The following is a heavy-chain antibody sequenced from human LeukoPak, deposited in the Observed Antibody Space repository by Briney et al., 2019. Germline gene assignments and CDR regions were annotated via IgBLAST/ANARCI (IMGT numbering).Heavy chain of an antibody. D-gene: IGHD2-15*01. CDR3: ATLDIVVVVAAPGMDV. V-gene: IGHV3-33*01. CDR1: EVSSSSYG. Sequence: GGSLRLPCAASEVSSSSYGMHWVRQPPAKGLEWVAVIWYDGSNKYYAASVKGRFTISRDNSKNTLYLQMNSLRAEDTAVYYCATLDIVVVVAAPGMDVWGQGTTVTVSS. CDR2: IWYDGSNK. J-gene: IGHJ6*02.